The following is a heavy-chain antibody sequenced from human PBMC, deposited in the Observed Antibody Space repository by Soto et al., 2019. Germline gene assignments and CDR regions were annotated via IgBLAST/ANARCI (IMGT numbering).Heavy chain of an antibody. J-gene: IGHJ6*03. Sequence: EVQLVESGGGLVQPGGSLRLSCAASGFTFSSYSMNWVRQAPGKGLEWVSYISSSSSTIYYADSVKGRFTISRDNAKNSLYLQMNSLRAEDTAVYYCARGAGIRYCSSTSCYAPLSYYYYYMDVWGKGTTVTVSS. CDR1: GFTFSSYS. V-gene: IGHV3-48*01. D-gene: IGHD2-2*01. CDR3: ARGAGIRYCSSTSCYAPLSYYYYYMDV. CDR2: ISSSSSTI.